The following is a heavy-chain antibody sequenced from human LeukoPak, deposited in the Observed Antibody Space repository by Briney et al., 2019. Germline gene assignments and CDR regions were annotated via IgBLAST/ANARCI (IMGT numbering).Heavy chain of an antibody. CDR1: GFTFSNYE. V-gene: IGHV3-48*03. CDR2: ISSSGSTI. Sequence: GGSLRLSCAASGFTFSNYEMNWVRQAPGKGLEWVSYISSSGSTIYYADSVKGRFTISRDNAKNSLYLQMNSLRAEDTAVYYCARGNGYDSDYYYYYMDVWGKGTTVTISS. D-gene: IGHD5-12*01. CDR3: ARGNGYDSDYYYYYMDV. J-gene: IGHJ6*03.